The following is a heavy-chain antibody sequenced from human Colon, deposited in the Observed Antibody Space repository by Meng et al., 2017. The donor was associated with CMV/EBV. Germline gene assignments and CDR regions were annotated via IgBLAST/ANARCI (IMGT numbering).Heavy chain of an antibody. CDR1: GYTFSDYH. CDR3: ARAHNDYWTGYLDGFDI. V-gene: IGHV1-2*02. CDR2: VNPKNGGI. D-gene: IGHD3/OR15-3a*01. Sequence: SVKVSCKASGYTFSDYHMHWVRQAPGQGLEWMGWVNPKNGGIQYAQRFRGRVTMTRDTSTSTAFMELSSLRSDDTAVYYCARAHNDYWTGYLDGFDIWGQGTRVTVSS. J-gene: IGHJ3*02.